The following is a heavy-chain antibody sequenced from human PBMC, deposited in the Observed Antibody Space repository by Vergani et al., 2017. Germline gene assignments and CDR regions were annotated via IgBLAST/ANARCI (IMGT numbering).Heavy chain of an antibody. CDR2: IIPILGIA. CDR1: GGTFSSYA. J-gene: IGHJ5*02. CDR3: ARGGAALPVLSVGAIIFGDWFDP. Sequence: QVKLVQSGAEVKKPGSSVKVSCKASGGTFSSYAISWVRQAPGQGLEWMGRIIPILGIANYAQKFQGRVTITADKSTSTAYMELSSLRSEDTAGYYGARGGAALPVLSVGAIIFGDWFDPWGQGTLVTVSS. D-gene: IGHD6-6*01. V-gene: IGHV1-69*04.